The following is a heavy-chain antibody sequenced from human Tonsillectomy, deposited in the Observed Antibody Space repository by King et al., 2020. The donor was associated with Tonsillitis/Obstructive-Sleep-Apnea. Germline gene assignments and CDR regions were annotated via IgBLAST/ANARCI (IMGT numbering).Heavy chain of an antibody. CDR2: IYHSGST. CDR3: ARGADCSSTSCYDRDYYYYMDV. CDR1: GGSISSSNW. V-gene: IGHV4-4*02. D-gene: IGHD2-2*01. Sequence: QLQESGPGLVKPSGTLSLTCAVSGGSISSSNWWSWVRQPPGKGLEWIGEIYHSGSTNYNPSLKRRVTITVDKSKNHFSLKLSSVTAADTAVYYCARGADCSSTSCYDRDYYYYMDVWGKGTTVTVSS. J-gene: IGHJ6*03.